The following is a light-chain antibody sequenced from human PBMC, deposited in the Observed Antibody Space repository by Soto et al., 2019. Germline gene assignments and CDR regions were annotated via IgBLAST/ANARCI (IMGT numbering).Light chain of an antibody. Sequence: QSVLTQPASVSGSPGQSITISCTGTSSDVGAYNHVSWYQQHPGKAPQLIIYEVINRPSGLSNRFSASKSGNTASLTISGLQAEDEADYYCCSYTTRSTLVFGTGTKLTVL. V-gene: IGLV2-14*01. J-gene: IGLJ1*01. CDR2: EVI. CDR3: CSYTTRSTLV. CDR1: SSDVGAYNH.